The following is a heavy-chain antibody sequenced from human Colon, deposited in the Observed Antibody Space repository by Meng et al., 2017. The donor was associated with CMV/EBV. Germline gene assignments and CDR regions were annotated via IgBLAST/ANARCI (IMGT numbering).Heavy chain of an antibody. D-gene: IGHD3-3*01. Sequence: GGSLRLSCTASGFHFGDNAMTWVRQAPGKGLESIAFIRDRPYGETTDYAASVRGRFTVSIDSSKTIAYLQMNDLTTEDTGIYYCTRAARVATSGVVKSDAFDLWGQGTVVTVSS. CDR2: IRDRPYGETT. CDR3: TRAARVATSGVVKSDAFDL. V-gene: IGHV3-49*04. CDR1: GFHFGDNA. J-gene: IGHJ3*01.